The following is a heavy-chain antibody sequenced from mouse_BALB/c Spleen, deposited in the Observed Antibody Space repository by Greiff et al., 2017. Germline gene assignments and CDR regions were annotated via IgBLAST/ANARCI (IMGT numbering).Heavy chain of an antibody. Sequence: VKLMESGAELVRPGVSVKISCKGSGYTFTDYAMHWVKQSHAKSLEWIGVISTYYGDASYNQKFKGKATMTVDKSSSTAYMELARLTSEDSAIYYCARSGYYGSSDYWGQGTTLTVSA. D-gene: IGHD1-1*01. CDR2: ISTYYGDA. V-gene: IGHV1S137*01. CDR3: ARSGYYGSSDY. J-gene: IGHJ2*01. CDR1: GYTFTDYA.